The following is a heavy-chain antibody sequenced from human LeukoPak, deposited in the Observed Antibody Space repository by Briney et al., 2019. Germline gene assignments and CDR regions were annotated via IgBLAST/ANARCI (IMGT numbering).Heavy chain of an antibody. Sequence: ASVKVSCKASGYTFTGYYMHWVRQAPGQGLEWMGWINPNSGGTNYAQKFQGRVTMTRDTSISTAYMERSRLRSDDTAVYYCARGDTAMVFYFDYWGQGTLVTVSS. D-gene: IGHD5-18*01. J-gene: IGHJ4*02. CDR3: ARGDTAMVFYFDY. V-gene: IGHV1-2*02. CDR2: INPNSGGT. CDR1: GYTFTGYY.